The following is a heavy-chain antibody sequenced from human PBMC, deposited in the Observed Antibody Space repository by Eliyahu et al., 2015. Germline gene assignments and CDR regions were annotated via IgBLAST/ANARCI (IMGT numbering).Heavy chain of an antibody. CDR1: GYAFSSHG. CDR3: ARGRSGTGYDFDH. D-gene: IGHD5-12*01. V-gene: IGHV1-18*04. CDR2: ISTYNGNA. Sequence: QVQLVQSGAEVKKPGASVKVSCKASGYAFSSHGISWVRQAPGXGLEWMGWISTYNGNAIYAQKLQDRVTITTDTSTTTAYLEMRSLRSDDTAVYYCARGRSGTGYDFDHWGQGTLVTVSS. J-gene: IGHJ4*02.